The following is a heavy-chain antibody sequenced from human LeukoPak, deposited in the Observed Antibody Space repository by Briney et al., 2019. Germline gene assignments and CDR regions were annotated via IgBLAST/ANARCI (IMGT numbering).Heavy chain of an antibody. D-gene: IGHD6-19*01. V-gene: IGHV1-8*01. CDR1: GYTFTSYD. Sequence: ASVKVSCKASGYTFTSYDINWVRQATGQGLEWMGWMNPNNGNTHYAQKFQGRVTLTRNTSISTANMELGSLRSEDTAVYYCTRGGPVAGTHKYFQHWGQGTLVTVSS. CDR2: MNPNNGNT. CDR3: TRGGPVAGTHKYFQH. J-gene: IGHJ1*01.